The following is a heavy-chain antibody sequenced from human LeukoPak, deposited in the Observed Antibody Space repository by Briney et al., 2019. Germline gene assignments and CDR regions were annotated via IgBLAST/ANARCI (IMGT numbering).Heavy chain of an antibody. D-gene: IGHD4-11*01. Sequence: SVKVSCKASGGTFSSYAISWVRQAPGQGLEWMGGIIPIFGTAYYAQKFQGRVTITADESTSTAYMELSSLRSEDTAVYYCAREQASVTTPDYWGQGTLVTVSS. CDR1: GGTFSSYA. CDR3: AREQASVTTPDY. J-gene: IGHJ4*02. V-gene: IGHV1-69*01. CDR2: IIPIFGTA.